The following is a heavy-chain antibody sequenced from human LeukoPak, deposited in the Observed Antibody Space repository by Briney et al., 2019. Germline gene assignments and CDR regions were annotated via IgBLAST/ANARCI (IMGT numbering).Heavy chain of an antibody. CDR2: IIPILGIA. J-gene: IGHJ4*02. Sequence: SVKVSCKASGGTFSSYAISWVRQAPGQGLEWMGRIIPILGIANYAQKFQGRVTITADKSTSTAYMELSRLRSDDTALYYCARETGYCSGGRCYFIYWGQGTLVTVSS. D-gene: IGHD2-15*01. CDR1: GGTFSSYA. V-gene: IGHV1-69*04. CDR3: ARETGYCSGGRCYFIY.